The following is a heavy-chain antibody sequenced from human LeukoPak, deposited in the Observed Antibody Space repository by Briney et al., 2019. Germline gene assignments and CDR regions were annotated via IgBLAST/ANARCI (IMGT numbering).Heavy chain of an antibody. J-gene: IGHJ4*02. CDR3: AKDTGIILVRGAADY. V-gene: IGHV3-23*01. D-gene: IGHD3-10*01. CDR2: TSGSGGNP. CDR1: GFAFSSNA. Sequence: PGGSRRLSCSASGFAFSSNALSWARKAPGKGLEWVSITSGSGGNPYYADSVKGRFTISRDNSKNTLYLHMNSLRAEDTALYYCAKDTGIILVRGAADYWGQGILVTVSS.